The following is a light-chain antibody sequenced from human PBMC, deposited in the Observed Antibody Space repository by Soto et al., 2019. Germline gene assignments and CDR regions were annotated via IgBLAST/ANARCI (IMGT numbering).Light chain of an antibody. CDR3: VSFAGGTYV. V-gene: IGLV2-8*01. J-gene: IGLJ1*01. Sequence: LTQPPSASGSPGQSVTISCTGTSSDVGGYIFVSWYQQHPGKVPKLIIYDVNKRPSGVPDRFSGSKYGNTASLTVSGLQAEDEGDYYCVSFAGGTYVFGTGSKVTVL. CDR2: DVN. CDR1: SSDVGGYIF.